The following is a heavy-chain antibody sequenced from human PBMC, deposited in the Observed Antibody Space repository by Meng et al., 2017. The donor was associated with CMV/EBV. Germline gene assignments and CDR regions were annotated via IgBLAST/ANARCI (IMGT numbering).Heavy chain of an antibody. CDR2: INPNSGGT. CDR1: GYTFTGYY. CDR3: ARVWGTYYYDSSGYEDAFDI. J-gene: IGHJ3*02. V-gene: IGHV1-2*02. D-gene: IGHD3-22*01. Sequence: ASVKVSCKASGYTFTGYYMHWVRQAPGQGLEWMGWINPNSGGTNFAQKFQGRVTMTRDTSISTAYMELSRLRSDDTAVYYCARVWGTYYYDSSGYEDAFDIWGQGTMVTVSS.